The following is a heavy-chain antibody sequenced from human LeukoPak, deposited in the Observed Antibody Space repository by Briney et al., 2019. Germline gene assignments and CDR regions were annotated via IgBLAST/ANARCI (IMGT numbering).Heavy chain of an antibody. CDR3: ASDIVAPGLHFEY. CDR1: GFTFSSYA. D-gene: IGHD6-13*01. Sequence: GRSLRLSCAASGFTFSSYAMHWVRQAPGKGLEWVSYITPSGGATYYADSVKGRFTISRDNAKNSLYLQMNSLTAEDTAVYYCASDIVAPGLHFEYWGQGTLVTVSS. J-gene: IGHJ4*02. V-gene: IGHV3-48*04. CDR2: ITPSGGAT.